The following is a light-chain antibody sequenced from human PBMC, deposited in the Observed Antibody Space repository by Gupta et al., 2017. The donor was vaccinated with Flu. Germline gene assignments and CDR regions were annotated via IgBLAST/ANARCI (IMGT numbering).Light chain of an antibody. CDR2: DDS. CDR1: NIGTKS. V-gene: IGLV3-21*02. J-gene: IGLJ3*02. CDR3: QVWESSSDHWV. Sequence: GGYNIGTKSVHWYQQKPGLAPVLVGYDDSARPSGIPERLSGSNSGNTASLTISRVEAGDEADYYCQVWESSSDHWVFGGGTKLTVL.